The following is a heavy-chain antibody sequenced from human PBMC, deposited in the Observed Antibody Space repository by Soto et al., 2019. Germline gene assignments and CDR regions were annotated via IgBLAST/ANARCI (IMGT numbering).Heavy chain of an antibody. CDR2: IYPGDSDI. V-gene: IGHV5-51*01. CDR1: GYSFSSYW. J-gene: IGHJ6*02. Sequence: SLKISCKGSGYSFSSYWIGWVRQMPGKGLEWMGMIYPGDSDIKYSPSFQGQVTISADKSISTASLEWSSLKASDTAMYYCARQVGDSADYNYGMDVWGQGTTVTVSS. CDR3: ARQVGDSADYNYGMDV. D-gene: IGHD1-26*01.